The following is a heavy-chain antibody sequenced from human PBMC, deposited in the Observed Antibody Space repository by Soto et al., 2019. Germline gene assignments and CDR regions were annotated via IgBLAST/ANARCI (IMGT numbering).Heavy chain of an antibody. CDR3: ATRPHIVATPRGDAFDI. Sequence: QVQLVQSGAEVKKPGSSVKVSCKASGGTFSSYTISWVRQAPGQGLEWMGRFIPILGIANYAQKFQGRVTITADKSTSTAYMELSSLRSEDTAVYYCATRPHIVATPRGDAFDIWGQGTMVTVSS. V-gene: IGHV1-69*02. CDR1: GGTFSSYT. D-gene: IGHD5-12*01. J-gene: IGHJ3*02. CDR2: FIPILGIA.